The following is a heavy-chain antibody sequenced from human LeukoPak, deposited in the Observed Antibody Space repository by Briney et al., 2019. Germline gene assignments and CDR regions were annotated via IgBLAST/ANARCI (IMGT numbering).Heavy chain of an antibody. J-gene: IGHJ4*02. V-gene: IGHV3-9*03. CDR3: AKDKGYSGYATFFDY. CDR1: GFTFDDYA. CDR2: ISWNSGSI. D-gene: IGHD5-12*01. Sequence: SLRLSCAASGFTFDDYAMHWVRQAPGKGLEWVSGISWNSGSIGYADSVKGRFTISRDNAKNSLYLQMNSLRAEDMALYYCAKDKGYSGYATFFDYWGQGILVTVSS.